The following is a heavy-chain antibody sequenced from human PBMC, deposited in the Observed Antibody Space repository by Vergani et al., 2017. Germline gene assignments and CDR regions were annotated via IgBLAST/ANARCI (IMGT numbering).Heavy chain of an antibody. CDR3: AKEAVSSSGWYLGPAQH. Sequence: EVQLLESGGGLVQPGGSLRLSCAASGFTFSSYAMSWVRQAPGKVLEWFSAISGSGGSTYYADSVKGRFTISRDNSKYTLYLQMNSLRAEDTAVYYCAKEAVSSSGWYLGPAQHWGQGTLVTVSS. CDR2: ISGSGGST. J-gene: IGHJ1*01. V-gene: IGHV3-23*01. D-gene: IGHD6-19*01. CDR1: GFTFSSYA.